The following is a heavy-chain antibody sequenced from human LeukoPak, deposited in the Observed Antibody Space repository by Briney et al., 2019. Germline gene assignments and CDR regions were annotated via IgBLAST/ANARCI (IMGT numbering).Heavy chain of an antibody. J-gene: IGHJ5*02. CDR2: IYYSGST. V-gene: IGHV4-39*01. Sequence: PPETLSLTCTVSGGSISSSSYYWGWIRQPPGKGLEWIGSIYYSGSTYYNPSLKSRVTISVDTSKNQFSLKLSSVTAADTAVYYCARSPGWFDPWGQGTLVTVSS. CDR3: ARSPGWFDP. CDR1: GGSISSSSYY.